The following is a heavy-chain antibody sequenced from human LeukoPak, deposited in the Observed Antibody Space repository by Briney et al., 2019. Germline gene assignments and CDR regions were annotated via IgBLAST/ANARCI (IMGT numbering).Heavy chain of an antibody. CDR1: GGSFSGYY. J-gene: IGHJ3*02. Sequence: SETLSLTCAVYGGSFSGYYWSWIRQPPGKGLEWIGEINHSGSTNYNPSLKSRVTISVDTSKNQFSLKLSSVTAADTAVYYCARHRPYYDILTGFDAFDIWGQGTMVTVSS. CDR3: ARHRPYYDILTGFDAFDI. V-gene: IGHV4-34*01. CDR2: INHSGST. D-gene: IGHD3-9*01.